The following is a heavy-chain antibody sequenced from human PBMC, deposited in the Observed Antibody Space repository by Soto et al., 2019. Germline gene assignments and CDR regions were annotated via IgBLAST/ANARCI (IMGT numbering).Heavy chain of an antibody. CDR1: VFTFSDYW. CDR2: IKFDGSVK. D-gene: IGHD2-2*01. Sequence: GWSLRLSCSASVFTFSDYWMSWFRQAPGKGPEWVANIKFDGSVKQYVDSVRGRFTISRDNSKNSLFLQMNSLAAADTAVYYCVKDGGYCSSSSCYAPRNHYFDSWGQGTLVTVSS. V-gene: IGHV3-7*03. J-gene: IGHJ4*02. CDR3: VKDGGYCSSSSCYAPRNHYFDS.